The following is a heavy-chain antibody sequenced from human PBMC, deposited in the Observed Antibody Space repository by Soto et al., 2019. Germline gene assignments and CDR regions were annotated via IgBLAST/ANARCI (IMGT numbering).Heavy chain of an antibody. Sequence: GGSPRLSCAASGFTFSSYAMHWVRQAPGKGLEWVAVISYDGSNKYYADSVKGRFTISRDNSKNTLYLQMNSLRAEDTAVYYCARDPNAIAINPFFDYWGQGTLVTVSS. CDR1: GFTFSSYA. J-gene: IGHJ4*02. D-gene: IGHD6-13*01. V-gene: IGHV3-30-3*01. CDR3: ARDPNAIAINPFFDY. CDR2: ISYDGSNK.